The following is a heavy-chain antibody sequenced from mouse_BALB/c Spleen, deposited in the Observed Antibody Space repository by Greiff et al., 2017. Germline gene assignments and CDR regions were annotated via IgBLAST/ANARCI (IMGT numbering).Heavy chain of an antibody. Sequence: VKLMESGPGLVAPSQSLSITCTVSGFSLTSYGVHWVRQPPGKGLEWLGVIWAGGSTNYNSALMSRLSISKDNSKSQVFLKMNSLQTDDTAMYYCAREMGKLRSFAYWGQGTLVTVSA. CDR3: AREMGKLRSFAY. D-gene: IGHD1-1*01. V-gene: IGHV2-9*02. J-gene: IGHJ3*01. CDR1: GFSLTSYG. CDR2: IWAGGST.